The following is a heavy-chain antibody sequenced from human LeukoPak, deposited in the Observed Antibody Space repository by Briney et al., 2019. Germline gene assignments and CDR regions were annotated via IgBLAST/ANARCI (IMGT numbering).Heavy chain of an antibody. CDR3: AISTTTVTVFDY. V-gene: IGHV1-24*01. Sequence: ASVRVSCKVSGYTLTELSMHWVRQAPGKGLEWMGGFDPEDGETIYAEKFQGRVTMTEDTSTDTAYMALSGLRSEDTAVYYCAISTTTVTVFDYWGQGTLVTVSS. J-gene: IGHJ4*02. CDR2: FDPEDGET. D-gene: IGHD4-17*01. CDR1: GYTLTELS.